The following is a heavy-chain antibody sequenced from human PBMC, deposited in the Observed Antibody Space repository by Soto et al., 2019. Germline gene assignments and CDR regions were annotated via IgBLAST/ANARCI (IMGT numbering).Heavy chain of an antibody. V-gene: IGHV3-21*01. CDR2: ISSSSSYI. D-gene: IGHD6-19*01. Sequence: EVQLVESGGGLVKPGGSLRLSCAASGFTFSSYSMNWVRQAPGKGLEWVSFISSSSSYIYYADSVKGRFTISRDNAKNSLYQQMNSLRAEDTAVYYCARDRRQWLGPPWYNLFDPWGQGTLVTVSS. J-gene: IGHJ5*02. CDR1: GFTFSSYS. CDR3: ARDRRQWLGPPWYNLFDP.